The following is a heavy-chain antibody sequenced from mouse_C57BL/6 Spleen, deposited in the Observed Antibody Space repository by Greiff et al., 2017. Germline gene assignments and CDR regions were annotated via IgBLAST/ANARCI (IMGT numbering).Heavy chain of an antibody. D-gene: IGHD1-1*01. V-gene: IGHV5-6*01. Sequence: EVKVVESGGDLVKPGGSLKLSCAASGFTFSSYGMSWVRQTPDKRLEWVATISSGGSYTYYPDSVKGRFTISRDNAKNTLYLQMCILKSEDTAMSYCSRQRDYYGSLYAMDYWGQGTSVTVSS. CDR3: SRQRDYYGSLYAMDY. CDR2: ISSGGSYT. J-gene: IGHJ4*01. CDR1: GFTFSSYG.